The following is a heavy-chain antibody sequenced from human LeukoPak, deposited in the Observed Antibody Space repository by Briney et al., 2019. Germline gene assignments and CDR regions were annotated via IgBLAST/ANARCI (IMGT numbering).Heavy chain of an antibody. J-gene: IGHJ4*02. CDR2: ISSSGSST. D-gene: IGHD3-10*01. V-gene: IGHV3-21*01. CDR1: GFTFSNYG. Sequence: GGSLRLSCAASGFTFSNYGLNWVRQAPGKGLEWVSSISSSGSSTSYADSVKGRFTISRDNAKNSLYLQMNSLRAEDTAVYYCARGVDYGSGSYYNVRTFDYWGQGTLVTVSS. CDR3: ARGVDYGSGSYYNVRTFDY.